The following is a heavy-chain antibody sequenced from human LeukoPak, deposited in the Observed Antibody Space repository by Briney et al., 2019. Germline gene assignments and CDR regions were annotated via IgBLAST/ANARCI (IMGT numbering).Heavy chain of an antibody. V-gene: IGHV4-38-2*02. CDR3: ARGYGSGSYGNY. CDR1: NYSISTDYY. CDR2: MYHSGST. J-gene: IGHJ4*02. Sequence: KPSETLSLTCSVSNYSISTDYYWGWIRQPPGKGLEWIGTMYHSGSTYYNPSLKSRVTISVDTSKNQFSLKLSSVTAADTAVYYCARGYGSGSYGNYWGQGTLVTVSS. D-gene: IGHD3-10*01.